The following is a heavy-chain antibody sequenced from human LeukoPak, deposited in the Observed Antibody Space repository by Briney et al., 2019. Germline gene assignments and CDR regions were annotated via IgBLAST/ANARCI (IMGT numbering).Heavy chain of an antibody. D-gene: IGHD5-24*01. CDR2: ISAYNGNT. CDR3: ARDLLEMATIKSYYYYGMDV. V-gene: IGHV1-18*04. J-gene: IGHJ6*02. Sequence: GASVKVSCKASGYTFTSYGISWVRQAPGQGLEWMGWISAYNGNTNYAQKLQGRVTMTTDTSTSTDYMELRSLRSDDTAVYYCARDLLEMATIKSYYYYGMDVWGQGTTVTVSS. CDR1: GYTFTSYG.